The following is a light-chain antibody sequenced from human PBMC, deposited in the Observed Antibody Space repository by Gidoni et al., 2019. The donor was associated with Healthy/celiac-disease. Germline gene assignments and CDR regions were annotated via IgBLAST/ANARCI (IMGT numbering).Light chain of an antibody. V-gene: IGKV1-5*03. Sequence: DIQMTQSPSTLSASVGDRVTITCRASQSISSWLAWYQQKPGKAPKRLIYKASSLESGVPSRVSGSGSGTEFTLTISSLQPDDFATYYCQQYNSYWTFXXXTKVEIK. CDR2: KAS. CDR1: QSISSW. CDR3: QQYNSYWT. J-gene: IGKJ1*01.